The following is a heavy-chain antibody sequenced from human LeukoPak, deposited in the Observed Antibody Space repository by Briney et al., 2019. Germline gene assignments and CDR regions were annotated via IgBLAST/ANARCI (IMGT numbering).Heavy chain of an antibody. J-gene: IGHJ4*02. CDR2: ITGSGGST. CDR1: GFTFSSYA. D-gene: IGHD2-2*01. Sequence: GGSLRLSCAASGFTFSSYAMSWVRQAPGKGLEWVSAITGSGGSTYYADSVKGRFTISRDNAKNSLYLQMNSLRAEDTAVYYCARGRSVVYLDYWGQGTLVTVSS. CDR3: ARGRSVVYLDY. V-gene: IGHV3-23*01.